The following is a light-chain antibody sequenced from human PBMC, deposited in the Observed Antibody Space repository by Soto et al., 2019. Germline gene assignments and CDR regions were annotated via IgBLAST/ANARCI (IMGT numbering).Light chain of an antibody. CDR3: QQRSSWPRT. V-gene: IGKV3-11*01. CDR2: DAS. Sequence: EIVLTQSPATLSLSPGERATLSCRASQSVSSSLAWYQQKPGQAPRLLIYDASTRATGIPARFSGSGSGTDFTLTISNLEPEDFAVYYCQQRSSWPRTFGQGTNLEIK. J-gene: IGKJ2*01. CDR1: QSVSSS.